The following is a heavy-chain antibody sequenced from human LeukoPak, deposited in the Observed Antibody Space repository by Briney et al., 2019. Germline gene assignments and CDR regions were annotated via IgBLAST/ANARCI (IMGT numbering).Heavy chain of an antibody. CDR3: AKDATMVRGVWGYYYYMDV. V-gene: IGHV3-23*01. Sequence: GGSLRLSCTASGLSLNNYAMSWVRQVPGKGLEWVSASSSSDDGKWYAESVRGRFTISRDTSKNTVYLQMNSLRAEDTAVYYCAKDATMVRGVWGYYYYMDVWGKGTTVTISS. CDR2: SSSSDDGK. J-gene: IGHJ6*03. CDR1: GLSLNNYA. D-gene: IGHD3-10*01.